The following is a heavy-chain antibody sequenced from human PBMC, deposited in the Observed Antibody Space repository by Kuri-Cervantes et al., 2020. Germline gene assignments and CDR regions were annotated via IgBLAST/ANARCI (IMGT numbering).Heavy chain of an antibody. CDR3: AKDATSVIVVVNFDS. D-gene: IGHD3-22*01. Sequence: GGSLKISCAASGFSFSDYGMNWVRQAPGKGPEWISYISFRSKTIYYADSVKGRFTISRDNAKNSLYLQMNNLRADDTAVYYCAKDATSVIVVVNFDSWGQGTLVTVSS. J-gene: IGHJ4*02. CDR1: GFSFSDYG. CDR2: ISFRSKTI. V-gene: IGHV3-48*01.